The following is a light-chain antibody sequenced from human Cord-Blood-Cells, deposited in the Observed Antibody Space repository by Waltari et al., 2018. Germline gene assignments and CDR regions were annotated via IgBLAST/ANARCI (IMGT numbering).Light chain of an antibody. CDR1: QSVLYSHNNKNY. CDR2: WAS. J-gene: IGKJ5*01. Sequence: DIVMTQSPDSLAVSLGERATINCKSSQSVLYSHNNKNYLAWYQQKPGQPPKLLIYWASTWESGVPDRFSGSGSGTDFTLTISSLQAEDLAVYYCQQYYSTPITFGQGTRLEIK. CDR3: QQYYSTPIT. V-gene: IGKV4-1*01.